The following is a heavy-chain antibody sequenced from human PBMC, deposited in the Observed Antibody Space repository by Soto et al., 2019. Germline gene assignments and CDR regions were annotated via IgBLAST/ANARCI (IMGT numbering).Heavy chain of an antibody. CDR3: ARHDLISGYCSGGSCYSGWFDP. CDR1: GGSISSSSYY. Sequence: PSETLSLTCTVSGGSISSSSYYWGWIRQPPGKGLEWFGSIYYSGSTYYNPSLKSRVTISVDTSKNQFSLKLSSVTAADTAVYYCARHDLISGYCSGGSCYSGWFDPWGQGTLVTVSS. D-gene: IGHD2-15*01. J-gene: IGHJ5*02. V-gene: IGHV4-39*01. CDR2: IYYSGST.